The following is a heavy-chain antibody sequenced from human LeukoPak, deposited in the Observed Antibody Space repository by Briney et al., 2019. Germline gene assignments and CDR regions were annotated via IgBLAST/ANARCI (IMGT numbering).Heavy chain of an antibody. CDR1: GFRFSTYG. CDR3: AKDANSLGYVLSYFES. D-gene: IGHD3-16*01. J-gene: IGHJ5*01. CDR2: MRYDGTHR. Sequence: PGGSLSLSCAASGFRFSTYGMHWVRQPPGKGLEWVASMRYDGTHRYYGDSMKGRFAISRDNSRDTLFLLMNSLRVEDTAVYYCAKDANSLGYVLSYFESWGHVILVTVSS. V-gene: IGHV3-30*02.